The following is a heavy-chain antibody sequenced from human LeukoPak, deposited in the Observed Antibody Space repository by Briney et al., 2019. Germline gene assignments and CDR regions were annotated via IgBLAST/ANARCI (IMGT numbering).Heavy chain of an antibody. J-gene: IGHJ4*02. V-gene: IGHV3-21*04. CDR1: GFTFSSYS. CDR2: ISSSSSYI. CDR3: AREGKDGQLLSIPFDY. Sequence: GGSLRLSCAASGFTFSSYSMNWVRQAPGKGLEWVSSISSSSSYIYYADSVKGRFTISRDNAKNSLYLQMNSLRAEDTALYHCAREGKDGQLLSIPFDYWGQGTLVTVSS. D-gene: IGHD2-2*01.